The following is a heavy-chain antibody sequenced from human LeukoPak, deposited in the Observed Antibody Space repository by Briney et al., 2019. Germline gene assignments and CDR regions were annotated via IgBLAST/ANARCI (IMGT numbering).Heavy chain of an antibody. V-gene: IGHV3-72*01. CDR3: AREYCGTFDM. Sequence: PGGSLRLSCTAAEFIFSDNFMDWVRQAPGKGLEWVGRIKNKANGYTTHYAASVNGRFTVSRDVSKNSLSLQMNSLKTEDTAVYYCAREYCGTFDMWGQGTMVTVSS. CDR2: IKNKANGYTT. CDR1: EFIFSDNF. D-gene: IGHD2-21*02. J-gene: IGHJ3*02.